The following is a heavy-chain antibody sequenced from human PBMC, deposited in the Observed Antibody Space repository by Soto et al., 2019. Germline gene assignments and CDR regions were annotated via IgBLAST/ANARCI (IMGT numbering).Heavy chain of an antibody. V-gene: IGHV4-39*02. CDR2: IYYTGTT. Sequence: PSETLSLTCTVSGGSISSSTYHWAWIRQPPGKGLEWIASIYYTGTTYYSPSLKSRVTISVDTSKNHFSLKLSSVTAADTAVYNCSRERKRAPEHGGQGTLVPVPP. J-gene: IGHJ4*02. CDR1: GGSISSSTYH. CDR3: SRERKRAPEH.